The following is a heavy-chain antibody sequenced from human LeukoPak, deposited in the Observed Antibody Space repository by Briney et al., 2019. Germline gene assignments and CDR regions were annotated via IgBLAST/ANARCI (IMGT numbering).Heavy chain of an antibody. CDR2: IRKKANSYTT. V-gene: IGHV3-72*01. CDR3: ARCSSSYSFDY. CDR1: GFTFRGHQ. J-gene: IGHJ4*02. D-gene: IGHD6-6*01. Sequence: GSLKLSRATSGFTFRGHQMDRGRQAPGKGLEWGGRIRKKANSYTTEYAASVKGRFTISRDDSKNSLYLQMNSLKTEDTAVYYCARCSSSYSFDYWGQGTLVTVSS.